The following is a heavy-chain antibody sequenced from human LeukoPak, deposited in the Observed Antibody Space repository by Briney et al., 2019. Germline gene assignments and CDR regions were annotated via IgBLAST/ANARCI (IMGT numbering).Heavy chain of an antibody. CDR2: VYYSGST. D-gene: IGHD6-13*01. CDR3: ARRTSSWYSGLDV. Sequence: SETLSLTCAVYGGSFSGYYRSWIRQPPGKGLEFIGYVYYSGSTNYNPSLKSRVTISVDTSKNQFSLKLSSVTAADTAVYYCARRTSSWYSGLDVWGQGTTVTVSS. CDR1: GGSFSGYY. J-gene: IGHJ6*02. V-gene: IGHV4-59*08.